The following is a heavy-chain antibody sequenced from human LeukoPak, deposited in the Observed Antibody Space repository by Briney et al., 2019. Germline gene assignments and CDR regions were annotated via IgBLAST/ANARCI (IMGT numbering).Heavy chain of an antibody. Sequence: GGSLRLSCVASGFTFSDYYMSWVRQAPGKGLEWVSDLSGSGDSKFYADSVKGRFTASRDNARKSLYLQVNSLRAEDTAIYYCARRAYSNHFFDYWGQGTLVTVSP. CDR3: ARRAYSNHFFDY. V-gene: IGHV3-11*01. CDR1: GFTFSDYY. J-gene: IGHJ4*02. CDR2: LSGSGDSK. D-gene: IGHD4-11*01.